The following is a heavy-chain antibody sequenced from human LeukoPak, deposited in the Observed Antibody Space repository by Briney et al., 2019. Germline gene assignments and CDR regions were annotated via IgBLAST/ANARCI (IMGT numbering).Heavy chain of an antibody. J-gene: IGHJ4*02. D-gene: IGHD5-18*01. V-gene: IGHV4-61*02. CDR2: IYTSGST. CDR1: GGSISSGSYY. Sequence: SETLSLTCTVSGGSISSGSYYWSWIRQPAGKGLEWIGRIYTSGSTNYNPSLKSRVTISIDTSKKQFSLKLSSVTAADAAVYYCASEYSYGQFDYWGQGTVVTVSS. CDR3: ASEYSYGQFDY.